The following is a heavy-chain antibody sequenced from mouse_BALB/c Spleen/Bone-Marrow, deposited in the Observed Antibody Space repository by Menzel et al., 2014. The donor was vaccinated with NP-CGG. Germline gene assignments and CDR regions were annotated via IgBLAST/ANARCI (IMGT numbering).Heavy chain of an antibody. J-gene: IGHJ2*01. CDR1: GYTFTSYW. Sequence: VQLQQSGTVLARPGASVKMSCKASGYTFTSYWMHWVKQRPGQGLEWIGTIYPGNSDTTYNQKFKGKAKLTAVTSTSTAYMELSSLTNVDSAVYYCTTLARTYFDCWGQGTTLTISS. V-gene: IGHV1-5*01. CDR2: IYPGNSDT. CDR3: TTLARTYFDC.